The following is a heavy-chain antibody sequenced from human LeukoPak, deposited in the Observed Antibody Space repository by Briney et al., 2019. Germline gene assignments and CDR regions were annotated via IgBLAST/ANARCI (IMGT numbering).Heavy chain of an antibody. CDR1: GYTFTGYY. V-gene: IGHV1-2*02. CDR3: ARGYPTTSMGNFDY. J-gene: IGHJ4*02. CDR2: INPNSGGT. Sequence: ASVKVSCKASGYTFTGYYMHWVRQAPGQGLEWMGWINPNSGGTNYAQKFQGRVTMTGDTSISTAYMELSRLRSDDTAVYYCARGYPTTSMGNFDYWGQGTLSPSPQ. D-gene: IGHD2-2*01.